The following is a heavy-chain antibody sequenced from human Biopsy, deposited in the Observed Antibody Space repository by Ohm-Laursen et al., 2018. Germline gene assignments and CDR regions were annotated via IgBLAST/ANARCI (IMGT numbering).Heavy chain of an antibody. Sequence: GSLRLSCAASGFTFTSYEMNWVRQASGKGLEWVANIHYTGSPIYYADSVRGRFTISRDNGEYSLFLQMNSPRVDDTAVYYCARRIPLYCMDVWGQGTTVTVSS. V-gene: IGHV3-48*03. CDR1: GFTFTSYE. CDR2: IHYTGSPI. CDR3: ARRIPLYCMDV. D-gene: IGHD2-2*02. J-gene: IGHJ6*02.